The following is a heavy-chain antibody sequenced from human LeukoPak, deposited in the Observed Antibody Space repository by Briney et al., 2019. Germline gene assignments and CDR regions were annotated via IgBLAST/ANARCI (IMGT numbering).Heavy chain of an antibody. CDR2: ISNDGGGT. V-gene: IGHV3-23*01. D-gene: IGHD3-22*01. Sequence: PGGSLRLSCAPSGFIFNNYGLIWVRQAPGKGLERVSAISNDGGGTQYADFVEGRFTISRDNSKNTLFLQMSSLRAEDTALYYCAKGSSGYFADLWGQGTLVTVSS. CDR3: AKGSSGYFADL. J-gene: IGHJ5*02. CDR1: GFIFNNYG.